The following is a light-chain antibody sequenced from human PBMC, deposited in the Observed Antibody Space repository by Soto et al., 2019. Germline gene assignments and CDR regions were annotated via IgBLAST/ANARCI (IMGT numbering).Light chain of an antibody. CDR1: SGDVGGYNY. CDR3: SSYTASSTLV. J-gene: IGLJ3*02. Sequence: QSALTQPASVSGSPGQSITISCTGTSGDVGGYNYVSWYQQHPGKAPELMIYDVSNRPSGVSNRFSGSKSGNTASLTISGLQAEDEADYYCSSYTASSTLVFGGGTKVTVL. CDR2: DVS. V-gene: IGLV2-14*01.